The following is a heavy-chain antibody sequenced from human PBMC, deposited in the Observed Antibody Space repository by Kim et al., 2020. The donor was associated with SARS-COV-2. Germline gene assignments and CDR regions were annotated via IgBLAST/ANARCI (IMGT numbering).Heavy chain of an antibody. CDR3: ATAPVVVGATLSDDYYYGMDG. CDR2: FDPEDGET. Sequence: ASVKVSCKVSGYTLTELSMHWVRQAPGKGLEWMGGFDPEDGETIYAQKFQGRVTMTEDTSTDTAYMELSSLRSEDTAVYYCATAPVVVGATLSDDYYYGMDGWGQGPPVTVSS. J-gene: IGHJ6*02. V-gene: IGHV1-24*01. CDR1: GYTLTELS. D-gene: IGHD1-26*01.